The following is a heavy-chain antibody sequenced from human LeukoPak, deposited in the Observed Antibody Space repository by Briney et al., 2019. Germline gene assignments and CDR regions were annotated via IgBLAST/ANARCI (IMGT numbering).Heavy chain of an antibody. CDR1: GYTFTGYY. CDR3: ARLGNYNYYYGMDV. D-gene: IGHD4-23*01. Sequence: ASVKVSCKASGYTFTGYYMHWVRQAPGQGLEWMGRINPNSGGTNYAQKFQGRVTITADESTSTAYMELSSLRSEDTAVYYCARLGNYNYYYGMDVWGQGTTVTVSS. CDR2: INPNSGGT. V-gene: IGHV1-2*06. J-gene: IGHJ6*02.